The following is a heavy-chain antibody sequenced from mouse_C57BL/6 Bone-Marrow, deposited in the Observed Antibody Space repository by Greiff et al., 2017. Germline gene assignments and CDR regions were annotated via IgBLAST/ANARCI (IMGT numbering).Heavy chain of an antibody. J-gene: IGHJ3*01. Sequence: QVQLQQSGAELMKPGASVQLSCKATGYTFTGYWIEWVKQRPGHGLEWIGEILPGSGSTNSNEKFKGKDTFTEDTSSTTAYMQLRSLTTEDSAINYCARPDGYYSAWFAYWGQGTLVTVSA. D-gene: IGHD2-3*01. CDR1: GYTFTGYW. V-gene: IGHV1-9*01. CDR3: ARPDGYYSAWFAY. CDR2: ILPGSGST.